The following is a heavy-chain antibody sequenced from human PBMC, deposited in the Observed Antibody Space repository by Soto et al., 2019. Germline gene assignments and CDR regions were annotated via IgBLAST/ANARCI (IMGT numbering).Heavy chain of an antibody. J-gene: IGHJ5*02. CDR1: GFSLSTSGMR. CDR3: SRTPHSSGRFDP. Sequence: SGPTLVNPTQTLTLTCTFSGFSLSTSGMRVSWIRQPPGKALEWLARIDWDDDKFYSTSLKTRLTISKDTSKNQVVLTMTNMDPVDIATYYGSRTPHSSGRFDPWGQGTLVPVSS. CDR2: IDWDDDK. V-gene: IGHV2-70*04. D-gene: IGHD3-3*01.